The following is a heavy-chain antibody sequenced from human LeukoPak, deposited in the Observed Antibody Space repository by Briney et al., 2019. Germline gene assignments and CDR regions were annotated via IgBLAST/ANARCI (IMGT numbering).Heavy chain of an antibody. D-gene: IGHD6-19*01. J-gene: IGHJ4*02. CDR3: ARSYGSGFSDLGY. CDR2: ISSSSSYI. V-gene: IGHV3-21*01. Sequence: GGSLRLSCAASGFTFSSYSMNRVRQAPGKGLEWVSSISSSSSYIYYADSVKGRFTISRDNAKNSLYLQMNSLRAEDTAVYYCARSYGSGFSDLGYWGQGTLVTVSS. CDR1: GFTFSSYS.